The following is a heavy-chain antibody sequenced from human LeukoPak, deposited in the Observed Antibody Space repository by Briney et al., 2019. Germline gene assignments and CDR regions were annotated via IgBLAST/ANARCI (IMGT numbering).Heavy chain of an antibody. CDR3: AGGNFSPAFDI. CDR1: GGTFNSYA. Sequence: SVKVSCKASGGTFNSYAISWVRQAPGQGLEWMGGIIPVFGTAIYAQKFQGRVTITADESTSTAYMELSTLRSDDTAVYYCAGGNFSPAFDIWGQGTMVTVSS. D-gene: IGHD3-16*01. V-gene: IGHV1-69*13. J-gene: IGHJ3*02. CDR2: IIPVFGTA.